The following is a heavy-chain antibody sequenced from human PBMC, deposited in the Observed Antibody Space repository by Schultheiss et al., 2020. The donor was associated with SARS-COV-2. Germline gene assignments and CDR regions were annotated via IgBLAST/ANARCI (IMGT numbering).Heavy chain of an antibody. CDR3: ARSSYYDFWSGYY. CDR1: GGSVSSGSYY. CDR2: IYYSGST. Sequence: SETLSLTYTVSGGSVSSGSYYWSWIRQPPGKGLEWIGYIYYSGSTNYNPSLKSRVTISVDTSKNQFSLKLSSVTAADTAVYYCARSSYYDFWSGYYWGQGTLVTVSS. V-gene: IGHV4-61*01. J-gene: IGHJ4*02. D-gene: IGHD3-3*01.